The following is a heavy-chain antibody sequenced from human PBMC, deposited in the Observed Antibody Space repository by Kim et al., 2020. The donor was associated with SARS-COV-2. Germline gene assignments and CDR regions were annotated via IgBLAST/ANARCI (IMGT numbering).Heavy chain of an antibody. V-gene: IGHV1-18*04. CDR3: ARISGSYYGGSGFDP. D-gene: IGHD1-26*01. CDR1: GYNFRTYG. J-gene: IGHJ5*02. Sequence: ASVKVSCKASGYNFRTYGISWVRQAPGQGLEWMGWISIYNGDTSFAQKLQGRVTLTTDTSTSTVYMELRSLRSDDTAVYYCARISGSYYGGSGFDPWGQGTLVTVSS. CDR2: ISIYNGDT.